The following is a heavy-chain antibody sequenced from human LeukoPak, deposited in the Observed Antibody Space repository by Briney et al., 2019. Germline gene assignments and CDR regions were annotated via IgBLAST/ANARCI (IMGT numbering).Heavy chain of an antibody. CDR2: LYSGGDT. J-gene: IGHJ5*02. D-gene: IGHD2-2*01. CDR1: GFTVGTKY. V-gene: IGHV3-53*01. CDR3: AKDKRYCSSTSCPSVQYNWFDP. Sequence: GGSLRLSCAASGFTVGTKYMNWVRQAPGKGLEWVSILYSGGDTYYADSVKGRFTISRDNSRNTLSLQMNSLRVEDTAVYYCAKDKRYCSSTSCPSVQYNWFDPWGQGTLVTVSS.